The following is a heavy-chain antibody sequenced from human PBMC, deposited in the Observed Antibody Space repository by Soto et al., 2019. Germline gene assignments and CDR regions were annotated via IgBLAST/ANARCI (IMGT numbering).Heavy chain of an antibody. J-gene: IGHJ4*02. CDR2: VYYRGRS. CDR1: GGSVSNSNYY. V-gene: IGHV4-39*01. Sequence: SETLSLTCTVSGGSVSNSNYYWGWNRQSPGKGLEWIGSVYYRGRSYSKSSVKSRVTISVDTSKNQFSPNLNSVTASDTAVYYCVSQRTSVLTQAYFDYWGPGALVTVSS. D-gene: IGHD2-8*01. CDR3: VSQRTSVLTQAYFDY.